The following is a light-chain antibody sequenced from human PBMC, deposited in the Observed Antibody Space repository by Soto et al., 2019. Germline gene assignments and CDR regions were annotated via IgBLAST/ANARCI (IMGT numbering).Light chain of an antibody. V-gene: IGKV3-20*01. Sequence: EIVLTHSPGTLSLSPCERATLSRSASQSVSNNYLAWYQQKPGQAPRLLIYGASNRATGIPDRFSGSGSGTDFTLTISRLEPEDFAVYYCQQYGSSGTFGQGTKVDIK. CDR2: GAS. J-gene: IGKJ1*01. CDR1: QSVSNNY. CDR3: QQYGSSGT.